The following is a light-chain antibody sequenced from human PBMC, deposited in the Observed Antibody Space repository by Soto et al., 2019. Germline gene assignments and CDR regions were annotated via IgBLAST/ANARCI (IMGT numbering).Light chain of an antibody. CDR1: SSDVGGYDY. CDR2: EVT. CDR3: SSYAGSDNPYV. J-gene: IGLJ1*01. V-gene: IGLV2-8*01. Sequence: QSALTQPPSASGSPGQPVTISCTGTSSDVGGYDYVSWYQPHPGKAPKLMIYEVTKRPLGVPDRFSGSKSGNTASLTVSGLQAEDEADYYCSSYAGSDNPYVFGTGTKVTVL.